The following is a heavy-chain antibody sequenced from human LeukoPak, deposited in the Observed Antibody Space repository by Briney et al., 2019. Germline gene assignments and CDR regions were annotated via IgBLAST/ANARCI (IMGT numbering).Heavy chain of an antibody. CDR2: IYHSGST. CDR3: ARTTSELWSDTYYFDY. V-gene: IGHV4-38-2*02. CDR1: GYSISSGYY. Sequence: SETLSLTCTVSGYSISSGYYWGWIRQPPGKGLEWIGSIYHSGSTYYNPSLKSRVTISVDTSKNQFSLKLSSVTAADTAVYYCARTTSELWSDTYYFDYWGQGTLVNVSS. D-gene: IGHD5-18*01. J-gene: IGHJ4*02.